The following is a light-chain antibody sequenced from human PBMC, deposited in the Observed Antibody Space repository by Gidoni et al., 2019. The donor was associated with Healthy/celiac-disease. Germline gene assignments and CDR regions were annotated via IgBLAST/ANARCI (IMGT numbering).Light chain of an antibody. CDR3: QQYDNLPMYT. CDR1: QDISNY. CDR2: DAS. J-gene: IGKJ2*01. Sequence: DIQMTQSTFSLSASVGDRVTITCQASQDISNYLNWYQQKPGKAPKLLIYDASNLETGVPSRFSGSGSGTDFTFTISSLKPEDIATYYCQQYDNLPMYTFGQGTKLEIK. V-gene: IGKV1-33*01.